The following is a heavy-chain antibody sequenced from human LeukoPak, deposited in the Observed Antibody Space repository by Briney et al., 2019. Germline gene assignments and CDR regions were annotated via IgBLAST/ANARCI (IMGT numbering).Heavy chain of an antibody. V-gene: IGHV1-24*01. Sequence: ASVKVSCKVSGYTLTELSMHWVRQAPGKGLEGMGGFDPEDGETIYAQKFQGRVTMTEDTSTDTAYMELSSLRSEDTAVYYCATYSKLYESGRLVFGHWGQGTLVTVSS. CDR3: ATYSKLYESGRLVFGH. D-gene: IGHD3-9*01. CDR1: GYTLTELS. CDR2: FDPEDGET. J-gene: IGHJ4*02.